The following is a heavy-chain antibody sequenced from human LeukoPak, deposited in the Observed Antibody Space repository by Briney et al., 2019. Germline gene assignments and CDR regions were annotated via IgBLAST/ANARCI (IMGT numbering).Heavy chain of an antibody. V-gene: IGHV3-48*03. CDR3: ARLYTAMGY. CDR2: ISSSGSTI. J-gene: IGHJ4*02. Sequence: PGGSLRLSCAASGFTFSSYEMNWVRQAPGKGLEWVSYISSSGSTIYYAGSVKGRFTISRDNAKNSLYLQMNSLRAEDTAVYYCARLYTAMGYWGQGTLVTVSS. D-gene: IGHD5-18*01. CDR1: GFTFSSYE.